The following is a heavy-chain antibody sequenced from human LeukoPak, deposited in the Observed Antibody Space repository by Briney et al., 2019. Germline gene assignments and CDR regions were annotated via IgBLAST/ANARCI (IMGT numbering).Heavy chain of an antibody. CDR1: GFTFTTYS. V-gene: IGHV3-21*01. Sequence: GGSLRLSCEASGFTFTTYSMTWVRQAPGKGLEWVSIISSGSSAIFSADALKGRFTISRDNAKNTLYLQMNSLRAEDTAVYYCARAGIYSGSYSMGYWGQGTLVTVSS. CDR3: ARAGIYSGSYSMGY. J-gene: IGHJ4*02. D-gene: IGHD1-26*01. CDR2: ISSGSSAI.